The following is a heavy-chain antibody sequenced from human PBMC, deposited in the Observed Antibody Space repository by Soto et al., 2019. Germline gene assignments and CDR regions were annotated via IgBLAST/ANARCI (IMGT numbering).Heavy chain of an antibody. V-gene: IGHV1-69*13. J-gene: IGHJ6*04. CDR1: GGTFSIYA. D-gene: IGHD3-16*01. Sequence: PVKASCKASGGTFSIYAISWVRQAPGQRLEGMGGNIPIFGTATYAQKFQCRVTITADESTSTAYMELSSLRSEYTAVYYCASGGRWLQSAYYYGMDVWGKGTRVTVSS. CDR3: ASGGRWLQSAYYYGMDV. CDR2: NIPIFGTA.